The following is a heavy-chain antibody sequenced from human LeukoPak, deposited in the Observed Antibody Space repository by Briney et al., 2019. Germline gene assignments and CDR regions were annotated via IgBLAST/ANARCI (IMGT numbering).Heavy chain of an antibody. D-gene: IGHD3-10*01. CDR1: GGSINNDDSY. CDR2: IHNSGST. Sequence: SETLSLTCTVSGGSINNDDSYWSWIRQPPRKGLEWIGYIHNSGSTCYSPSLRSRVFISMDMSKNQFSLKLSSVTAADTAVYYCARAGDDDYWGQGTLVTVSS. CDR3: ARAGDDDY. V-gene: IGHV4-30-4*01. J-gene: IGHJ4*02.